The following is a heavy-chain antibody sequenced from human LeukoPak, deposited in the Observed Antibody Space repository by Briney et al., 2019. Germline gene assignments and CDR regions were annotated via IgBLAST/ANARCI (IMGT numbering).Heavy chain of an antibody. Sequence: GGSLRLSCAASGFTFSSYEMNWVRQAPGKGLEWVSYISSSGSTIYYADSVKGRFTISRDNAKNTLYLQMNSLRAEDTAVYYCARGRQQLANWFDPWGQGTLVTVSS. CDR1: GFTFSSYE. D-gene: IGHD6-13*01. CDR3: ARGRQQLANWFDP. J-gene: IGHJ5*02. CDR2: ISSSGSTI. V-gene: IGHV3-48*03.